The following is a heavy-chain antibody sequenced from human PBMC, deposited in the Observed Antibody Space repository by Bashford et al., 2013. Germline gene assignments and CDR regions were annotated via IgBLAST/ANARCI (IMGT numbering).Heavy chain of an antibody. CDR2: ISHSEAT. J-gene: IGHJ1*01. CDR1: S. Sequence: SRRWIRQPPGKGLEWIGEISHSEATNYNPSLNGRLTLSLDKSKKQISLHLTSVTAADTAVYFCARHDGSGWSEYFQHWGPGRPGHRLL. D-gene: IGHD6-19*01. CDR3: ARHDGSGWSEYFQH. V-gene: IGHV4-4*01.